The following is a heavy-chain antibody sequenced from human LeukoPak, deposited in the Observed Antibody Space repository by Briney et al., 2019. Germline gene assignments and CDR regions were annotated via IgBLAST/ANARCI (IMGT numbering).Heavy chain of an antibody. CDR3: ARVSIAAAGTLWYFDY. J-gene: IGHJ4*02. Sequence: ASVKVSCKASGYTFTSYDINWVRQATGQGLEWIGWMNPNSGNTGYAQKFQGRVTMTRNTSISTAYMELSSLRSEDTAVYYCARVSIAAAGTLWYFDYWGQGTLVTVSS. D-gene: IGHD6-13*01. V-gene: IGHV1-8*01. CDR1: GYTFTSYD. CDR2: MNPNSGNT.